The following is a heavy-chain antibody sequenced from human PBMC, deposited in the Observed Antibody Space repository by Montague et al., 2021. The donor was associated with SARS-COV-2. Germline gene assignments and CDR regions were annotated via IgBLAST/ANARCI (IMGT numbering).Heavy chain of an antibody. J-gene: IGHJ2*01. CDR2: ISYSGST. CDR3: AREFRTYGYGGQYWYFDL. Sequence: SETLSPTCTVSAGSISTNSYYWAWIRQPPGKGLEWIGSISYSGSTYFNPSLESRLTMSVDTSKNQFSLKLSSVTAADTAVYYCAREFRTYGYGGQYWYFDLWGRGTLVTVSS. V-gene: IGHV4-39*07. D-gene: IGHD3-10*01. CDR1: AGSISTNSYY.